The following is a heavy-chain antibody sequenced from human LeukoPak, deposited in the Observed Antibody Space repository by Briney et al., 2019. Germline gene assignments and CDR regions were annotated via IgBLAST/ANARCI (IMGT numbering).Heavy chain of an antibody. V-gene: IGHV3-23*01. J-gene: IGHJ4*02. CDR1: GFSFKSYG. CDR3: AKEIALGGRPLFDQ. CDR2: IVGGGGHA. D-gene: IGHD3-3*02. Sequence: PGGSLRLSRAASGFSFKSYGMSWVRQAPGEGLEWVAGIVGGGGHAYSADSVKGRFTISRDNSKSTLYLQMNSLRVEDTAVYYCAKEIALGGRPLFDQWGQGTLVTVSS.